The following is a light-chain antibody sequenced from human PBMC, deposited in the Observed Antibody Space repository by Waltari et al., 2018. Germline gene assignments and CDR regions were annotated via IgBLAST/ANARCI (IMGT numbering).Light chain of an antibody. Sequence: QSVLTHPPSVSGPPGQRVPMSGSGASSSIGNNNVHGYHHLPGTVPRLLIYNNMLRPTGVPDRFAGSKSGTSASLVITGLQSEDEADYYCAAWHDSLNGVAFGGGTKVTVL. CDR3: AAWHDSLNGVA. J-gene: IGLJ2*01. CDR2: NNM. V-gene: IGLV1-44*01. CDR1: SSSIGNNN.